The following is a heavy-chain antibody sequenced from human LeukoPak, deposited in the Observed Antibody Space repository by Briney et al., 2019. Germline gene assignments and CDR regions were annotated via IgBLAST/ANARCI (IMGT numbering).Heavy chain of an antibody. CDR2: IYSGGTT. V-gene: IGHV3-66*04. J-gene: IGHJ4*02. CDR3: ARQDLVTAIDFDY. D-gene: IGHD2-21*02. Sequence: GGSLRLSCAASGFTVSSNYMSWVRQAPGKGLEWVSVIYSGGTTYYADSVKGRFTISRDNAKNSLYLQMNSLRAEDTAVYFCARQDLVTAIDFDYWGQGTLVTVSS. CDR1: GFTVSSNY.